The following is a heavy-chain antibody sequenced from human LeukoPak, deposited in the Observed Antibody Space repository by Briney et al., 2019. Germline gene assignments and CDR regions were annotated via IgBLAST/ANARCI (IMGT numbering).Heavy chain of an antibody. CDR3: ARGPRWLRIYSDYYYGMDV. J-gene: IGHJ6*02. CDR2: IYYSGST. D-gene: IGHD5-12*01. Sequence: PSETLSLTCAVSGGSISSGGYYWSWIRQRPGKGLVWFRYIYYSGSTYYNPSLKSRVTISVDTSKNQFSLKLSSVTAADTAVYYCARGPRWLRIYSDYYYGMDVWGQGTTVTVSS. CDR1: GGSISSGGYY. V-gene: IGHV4-31*11.